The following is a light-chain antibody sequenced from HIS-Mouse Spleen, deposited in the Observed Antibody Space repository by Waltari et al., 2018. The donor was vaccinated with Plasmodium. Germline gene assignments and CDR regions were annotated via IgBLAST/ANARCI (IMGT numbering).Light chain of an antibody. J-gene: IGKJ1*01. CDR1: QSISSY. CDR2: AAS. Sequence: DIQMTQSPSSLSASVGDRVTITCRASQSISSYLNWYQQKPEKAPKLLIYAASSLQSGVPSRFSGSGSGTEFTLTISSLQPEDFATYYCQQNYNTWTFGQGTKVEIK. V-gene: IGKV1-39*01. CDR3: QQNYNTWT.